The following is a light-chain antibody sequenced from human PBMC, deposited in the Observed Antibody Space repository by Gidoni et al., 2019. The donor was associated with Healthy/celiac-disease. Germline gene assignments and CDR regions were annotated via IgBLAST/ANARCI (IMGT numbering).Light chain of an antibody. CDR1: QDISNY. V-gene: IGKV1-33*01. CDR3: QQYDNLPT. CDR2: DAS. J-gene: IGKJ1*01. Sequence: DIQMTQSPSSLSASVGDRVTITCQASQDISNYLNLYQQKPGKAPKLLIYDASNLETGVPSRFSGSGSGTDFTFTISSLQPEDIATYYCQQYDNLPTFXXXTKVEIK.